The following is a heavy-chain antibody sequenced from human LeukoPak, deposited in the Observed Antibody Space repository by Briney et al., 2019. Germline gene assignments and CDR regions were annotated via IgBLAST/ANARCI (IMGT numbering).Heavy chain of an antibody. Sequence: SVKVSCKASGGTFSSYAISWVRQAPGQGLEWMGRIIPILGIANYAQKFQGRVTITADKSTSTAYMELSSLRSEDTAVYYCARDSDRDAFDIWGQGTMVTVSS. V-gene: IGHV1-69*04. CDR3: ARDSDRDAFDI. CDR2: IIPILGIA. CDR1: GGTFSSYA. J-gene: IGHJ3*02. D-gene: IGHD1-14*01.